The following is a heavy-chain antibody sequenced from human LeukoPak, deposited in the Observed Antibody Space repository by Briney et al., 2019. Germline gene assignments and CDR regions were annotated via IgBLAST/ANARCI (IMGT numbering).Heavy chain of an antibody. CDR3: ARDPIAHPYWFFDL. D-gene: IGHD2-21*01. J-gene: IGHJ2*01. V-gene: IGHV4-59*11. Sequence: SVTLSLTCTVSGGSFNTHYWNWIRQPPGKGLEWIGYISYSGTTNYNPSLKSRVTISVDTSKNEFSLKLNSVTAADTAVYYCARDPIAHPYWFFDLWGRGTLVTVSS. CDR2: ISYSGTT. CDR1: GGSFNTHY.